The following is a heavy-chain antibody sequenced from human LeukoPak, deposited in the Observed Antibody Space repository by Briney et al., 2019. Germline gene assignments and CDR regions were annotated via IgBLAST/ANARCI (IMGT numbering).Heavy chain of an antibody. D-gene: IGHD3-22*01. CDR1: GLTFGDYA. J-gene: IGHJ1*01. CDR3: TGLNHYNGSGYYSYYQF. CDR2: IRSKAYGGTT. Sequence: GGSLRLACTVSGLTFGDYAMTWVRQAPGKGLEWVGFIRSKAYGGTTEYAASVKDRFTISRDDSKSIAYLQMNSLKTEDTAVYYCTGLNHYNGSGYYSYYQFWGQGTLVTVSS. V-gene: IGHV3-49*04.